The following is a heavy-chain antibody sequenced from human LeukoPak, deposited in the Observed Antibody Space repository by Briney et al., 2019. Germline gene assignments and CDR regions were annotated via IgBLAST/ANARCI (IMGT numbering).Heavy chain of an antibody. CDR3: AKASCSSSSCYADY. CDR1: GFTFSSYA. Sequence: GGALRLSCAASGFTFSSYAMSWVRQAPGKGLEWVSTFSGSGGSTYYADSVKGRFTISRDNSKNTLYLQMNSLRAEDTAVYYCAKASCSSSSCYADYWGQGTLVTVSS. V-gene: IGHV3-23*01. J-gene: IGHJ4*02. CDR2: FSGSGGST. D-gene: IGHD2-2*01.